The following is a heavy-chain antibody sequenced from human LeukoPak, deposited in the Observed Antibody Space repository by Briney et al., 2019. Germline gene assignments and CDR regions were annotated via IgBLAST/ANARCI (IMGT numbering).Heavy chain of an antibody. CDR1: GFTFSSYG. V-gene: IGHV3-30*02. J-gene: IGHJ3*02. Sequence: GGSLRLSCAASGFTFSSYGMHWVRQAPGKGLEWVAFIRYDGSNKYYADSVKGRFTISRDNSKNTLYLQMNSLRAEDTAVYYCARLETNAFDIWGQGTMVTVSS. D-gene: IGHD1-1*01. CDR2: IRYDGSNK. CDR3: ARLETNAFDI.